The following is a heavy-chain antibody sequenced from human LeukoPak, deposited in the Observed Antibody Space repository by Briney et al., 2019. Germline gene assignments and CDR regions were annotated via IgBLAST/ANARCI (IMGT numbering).Heavy chain of an antibody. J-gene: IGHJ4*02. Sequence: GGSLRLSCAASGFTFSSYAMHWVRQAPGKGLEWVAVISYDGSNKYHADSVKGRFTISRDNSKNTLYLQMNSLRAEDTAVYYCARGRPNSRRSPFDYWGQGTLVTVSS. V-gene: IGHV3-30*04. CDR3: ARGRPNSRRSPFDY. CDR1: GFTFSSYA. CDR2: ISYDGSNK. D-gene: IGHD1-14*01.